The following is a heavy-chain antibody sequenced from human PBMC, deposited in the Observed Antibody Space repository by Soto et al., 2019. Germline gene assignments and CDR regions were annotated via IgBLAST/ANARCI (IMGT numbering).Heavy chain of an antibody. CDR3: AKDAPGSGWLSDY. J-gene: IGHJ4*02. V-gene: IGHV3-23*01. CDR2: IGGGGGT. D-gene: IGHD3-22*01. Sequence: RLLCTPYGLQFYLTSVTCATEAPGKGLEWVSTIGGGGGTSYADFVRGRFTISRDNSKNTLYLQMNSLRAEDTAVDYCAKDAPGSGWLSDYWGLGTVVPFS. CDR1: GLQFYLTS.